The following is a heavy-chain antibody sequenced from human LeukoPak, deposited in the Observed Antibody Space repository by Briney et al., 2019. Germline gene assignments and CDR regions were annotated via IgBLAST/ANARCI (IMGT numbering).Heavy chain of an antibody. D-gene: IGHD4-23*01. CDR1: GYTFTSYG. V-gene: IGHV1-18*01. J-gene: IGHJ6*03. CDR2: ISAYNGNT. Sequence: ASVKVSCKASGYTFTSYGISWVRQAPGQGLEWMGWISAYNGNTNYAQKLQGRVTMTTDTSTSTAYMELRSLRSDDTAVYYCARGQGGNLYPFYYYYYMDVWGKGTTVTVSS. CDR3: ARGQGGNLYPFYYYYYMDV.